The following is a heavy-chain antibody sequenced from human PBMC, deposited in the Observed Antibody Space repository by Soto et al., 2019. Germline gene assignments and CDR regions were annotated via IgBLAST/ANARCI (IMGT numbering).Heavy chain of an antibody. V-gene: IGHV4-34*01. CDR2: INHSGST. CDR1: GGSFSGYY. CDR3: ARIRRYCSSTSCYRGCYYYYGIDV. Sequence: SETLSLTCAVYGGSFSGYYWCWIRQPPGKGLEWLGEINHSGSTNYNPSLKSRVTISVDTSKNQFSLKLSPVTAADTAVYYCARIRRYCSSTSCYRGCYYYYGIDVWGQGTTVTVSS. D-gene: IGHD2-2*02. J-gene: IGHJ6*02.